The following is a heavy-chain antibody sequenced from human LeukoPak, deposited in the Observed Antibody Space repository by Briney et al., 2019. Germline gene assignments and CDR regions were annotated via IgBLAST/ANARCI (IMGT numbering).Heavy chain of an antibody. V-gene: IGHV3-30-3*01. Sequence: GGSLRLSCEASGFTFSSYAMHWVRQAPGKGLEWVAVISHDGSNKYYADSVKGRFTISRDNSKNTLYLQMNSLTAEDTAVYYCARDTWALKRGYSYGYVGYFDYWGQGTLVTVSS. CDR1: GFTFSSYA. CDR2: ISHDGSNK. J-gene: IGHJ4*02. D-gene: IGHD5-18*01. CDR3: ARDTWALKRGYSYGYVGYFDY.